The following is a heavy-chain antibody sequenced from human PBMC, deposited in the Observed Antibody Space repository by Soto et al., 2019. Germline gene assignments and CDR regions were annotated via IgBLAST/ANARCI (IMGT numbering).Heavy chain of an antibody. V-gene: IGHV1-24*01. J-gene: IGHJ4*02. Sequence: RXSVKVSLKVSGYTLTELSMHWVRQAPGKGLEWMGGFDPEDGETIYAQKFQGRVTMTEDTSTDTAYMELSSLRSEDTAVYYCATVAKGSGSYYYFDYWGQGTLVTVSS. CDR1: GYTLTELS. CDR2: FDPEDGET. D-gene: IGHD3-10*01. CDR3: ATVAKGSGSYYYFDY.